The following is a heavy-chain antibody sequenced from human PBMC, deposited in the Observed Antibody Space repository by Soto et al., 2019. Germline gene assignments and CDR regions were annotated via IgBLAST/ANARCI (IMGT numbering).Heavy chain of an antibody. J-gene: IGHJ4*02. CDR2: ISANSGDT. CDR1: GYTFASYG. D-gene: IGHD2-2*01. V-gene: IGHV1-18*01. CDR3: ARDFRDSCRGTSCIYFDY. Sequence: GASVKVSYKASGYTFASYGFSWVRQAPGQGLEWVAWISANSGDTNSAQKFQDRVTLTTDTSTSTAYMDLRSLRSDDTAVYYCARDFRDSCRGTSCIYFDYWGQGTLVTVSS.